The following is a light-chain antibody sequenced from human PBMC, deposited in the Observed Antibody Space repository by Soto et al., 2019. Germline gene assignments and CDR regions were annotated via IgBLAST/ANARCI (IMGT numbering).Light chain of an antibody. CDR1: QDLSNY. J-gene: IGKJ1*01. CDR2: DAS. CDR3: QQYDNRPPWT. V-gene: IGKV1-33*01. Sequence: DIQMTQSPSSLSASVGDRVTITCQASQDLSNYLNWYQQKPGKGPKLLIYDASNLETGVPSRFSGSGSGTDFNFTISSLQPENIATYDCQQYDNRPPWTCGQGTEVEIK.